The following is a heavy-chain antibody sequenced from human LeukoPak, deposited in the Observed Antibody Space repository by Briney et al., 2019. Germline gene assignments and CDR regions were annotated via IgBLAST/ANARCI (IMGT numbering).Heavy chain of an antibody. J-gene: IGHJ6*02. D-gene: IGHD6-13*01. V-gene: IGHV4-34*01. Sequence: SETLSLTCDVSGGSFNDYYWSWIRQAPGKGLEWIGEIRHSGSTNYNPSLKGRVTVSVVTFKNQFSLRLTSVTAADTAVYYCARRGSWTYYYAMDVWGQGTTVTVSS. CDR3: ARRGSWTYYYAMDV. CDR1: GGSFNDYY. CDR2: IRHSGST.